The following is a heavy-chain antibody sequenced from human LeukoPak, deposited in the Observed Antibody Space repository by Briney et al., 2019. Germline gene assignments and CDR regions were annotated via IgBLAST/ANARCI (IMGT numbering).Heavy chain of an antibody. CDR1: GFTFSNYN. V-gene: IGHV3-48*02. CDR2: ISSGRSAI. Sequence: GGSLRLSCAASGFTFSNYNMNWVRQAPGKGLEWVSYISSGRSAIYYADSVKGRFTISRDNAKNSLYLQMNSLRDEDTAVYYCARAKNSDYYYVDYWGQGTLVTVSS. J-gene: IGHJ4*02. CDR3: ARAKNSDYYYVDY. D-gene: IGHD2-21*02.